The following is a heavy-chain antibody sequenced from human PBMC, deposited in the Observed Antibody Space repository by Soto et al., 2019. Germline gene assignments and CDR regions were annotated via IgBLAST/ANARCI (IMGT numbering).Heavy chain of an antibody. D-gene: IGHD6-19*01. J-gene: IGHJ6*02. V-gene: IGHV3-23*01. CDR2: ISGSGGST. CDR1: GFTFSSYA. Sequence: GWSLRLSCAASGFTFSSYAMSWVRQAPGKGLEWVSAISGSGGSTYYADSVKGRFTISRDNSKNTLYLQMNSLRAEDTAVYYCAKERAVLRYYYGMDVWGQGTTVTVSS. CDR3: AKERAVLRYYYGMDV.